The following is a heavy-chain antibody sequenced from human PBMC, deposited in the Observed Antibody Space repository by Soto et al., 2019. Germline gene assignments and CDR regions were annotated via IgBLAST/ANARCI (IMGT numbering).Heavy chain of an antibody. CDR2: ISYDGSNK. J-gene: IGHJ6*02. V-gene: IGHV3-30-3*01. Sequence: GGSLRLSCAASGFTFSSYAMHWVRRAPGKGLEWVAVISYDGSNKYYADSVKGRFTISRDNSKNTLYLQMDSLRAEDTAVYYCARDHGGNQYYYYYGMDVWGQGTTVTVSS. D-gene: IGHD2-15*01. CDR1: GFTFSSYA. CDR3: ARDHGGNQYYYYYGMDV.